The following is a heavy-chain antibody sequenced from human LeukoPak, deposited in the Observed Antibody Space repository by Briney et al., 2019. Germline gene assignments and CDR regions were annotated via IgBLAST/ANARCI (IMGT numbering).Heavy chain of an antibody. V-gene: IGHV3-33*01. CDR3: ARGRFGELSVATFDI. CDR2: IWYDGTNK. D-gene: IGHD3-10*01. Sequence: GGSLRLSCAASGFTFNNYGMHWVRQAPGKGLEWVALIWYDGTNKYYGDSVKGRFTISGDNSKNTLYLQMNSLRAEDTAVYYYARGRFGELSVATFDIWGQGTMVTVSS. CDR1: GFTFNNYG. J-gene: IGHJ3*02.